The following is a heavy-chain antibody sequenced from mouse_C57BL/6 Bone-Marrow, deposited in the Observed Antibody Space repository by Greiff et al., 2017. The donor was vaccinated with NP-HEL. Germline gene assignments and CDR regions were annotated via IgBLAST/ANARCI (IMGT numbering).Heavy chain of an antibody. Sequence: EVQLQQSGPGLVQPSQSLSLTCSVTGYSITSCYYWNCIRRFPGNKLEWMGYINYDGRNNYNPFLKNRIFITRDTSKNQFFLKLNSVTTEDTATYYCASAGVMVTAGDYWGQGTTLTVSS. V-gene: IGHV3-6*01. D-gene: IGHD2-3*01. CDR1: GYSITSCYY. CDR2: INYDGRN. CDR3: ASAGVMVTAGDY. J-gene: IGHJ2*01.